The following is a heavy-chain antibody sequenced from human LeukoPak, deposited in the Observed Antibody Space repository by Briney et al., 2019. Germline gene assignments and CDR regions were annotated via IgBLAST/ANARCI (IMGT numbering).Heavy chain of an antibody. CDR2: ISYDGSNK. Sequence: PGGSLRLSCAASGFTFSSYAMSWVRQAPGKGLEWVAVISYDGSNKYYADSVKGRFTISRDNSKNTLYLQMNSLRAEDTAVYYCAREGCSGGSCYPYYYYGMDVWGQGTTVTVSS. CDR3: AREGCSGGSCYPYYYYGMDV. J-gene: IGHJ6*02. CDR1: GFTFSSYA. D-gene: IGHD2-15*01. V-gene: IGHV3-30-3*01.